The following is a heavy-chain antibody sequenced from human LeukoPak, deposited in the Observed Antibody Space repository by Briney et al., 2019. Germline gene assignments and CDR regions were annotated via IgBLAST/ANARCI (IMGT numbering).Heavy chain of an antibody. CDR1: GYSISSGYY. V-gene: IGHV4-38-2*02. CDR3: ARGGDTAMVTDY. CDR2: IYHTGST. D-gene: IGHD5-18*01. Sequence: PSETLSLTCTVSGYSISSGYYWGWIRQPPGKGLEWIGSIYHTGSTYYNPSLKSRVTISIDTSKNQFSLKLSSVTAADTAVYYCARGGDTAMVTDYWGQGTLVTVSS. J-gene: IGHJ4*02.